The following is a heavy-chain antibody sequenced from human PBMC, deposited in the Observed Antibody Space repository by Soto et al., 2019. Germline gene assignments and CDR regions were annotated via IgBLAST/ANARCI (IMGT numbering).Heavy chain of an antibody. Sequence: RRLSCAASGFTFSSYGMHWGRQTPGKGLEWVAVIWYVGSNKYYADSVKGRFTISRDKSKNTLYLQMNSLRAEDTAVNYCAKDGRASASYYFYGMDVWGQGTTVTVSS. CDR1: GFTFSSYG. J-gene: IGHJ6*02. V-gene: IGHV3-33*03. D-gene: IGHD6-13*01. CDR3: AKDGRASASYYFYGMDV. CDR2: IWYVGSNK.